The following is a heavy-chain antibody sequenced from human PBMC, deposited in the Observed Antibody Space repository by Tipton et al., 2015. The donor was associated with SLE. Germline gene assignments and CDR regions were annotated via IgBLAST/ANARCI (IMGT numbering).Heavy chain of an antibody. CDR1: GYSFATYW. CDR2: VYPADSDS. J-gene: IGHJ4*02. V-gene: IGHV5-51*01. Sequence: QLVQSGAEVKKPGGSLKISCKGSGYSFATYWIGWVRQMPGKGLEWMGIVYPADSDSRYSPSFQGQVTISADQSITTAYLQWSSLKASDTAMYYCARQYSSGYYSDYWGQGTLVTVSS. D-gene: IGHD3-22*01. CDR3: ARQYSSGYYSDY.